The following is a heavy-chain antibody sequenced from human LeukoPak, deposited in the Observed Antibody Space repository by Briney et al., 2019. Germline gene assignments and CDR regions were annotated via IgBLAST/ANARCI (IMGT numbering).Heavy chain of an antibody. CDR3: AREGYDSSGYLFDY. D-gene: IGHD3-22*01. V-gene: IGHV1-2*02. Sequence: ASVKVSCKASGYTFTGYYMHWVRQAPGQGLEWMGWINPNSGGTNYAQKFQGRVTMTRDTSISIAYMELSRLRSDDTAVYYCAREGYDSSGYLFDYWGQGTLVTVSS. J-gene: IGHJ4*02. CDR1: GYTFTGYY. CDR2: INPNSGGT.